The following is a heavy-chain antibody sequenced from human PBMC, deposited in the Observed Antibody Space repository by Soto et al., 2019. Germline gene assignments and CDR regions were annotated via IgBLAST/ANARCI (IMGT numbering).Heavy chain of an antibody. Sequence: QVQLQESGPGLVKPSQTLSLTCTVSGGSISNVDYYWSWIRQSPDKGLEWIGHTYNGGTTWYHPSPTRPSSKIAKPSKAPFPPKLAPGTGGDPALYYCARGAAGDKGGDWSQGTLGT. D-gene: IGHD7-27*01. V-gene: IGHV4-30-4*01. CDR2: TYNGGTT. CDR3: ARGAAGDKGGD. CDR1: GGSISNVDYY. J-gene: IGHJ4*02.